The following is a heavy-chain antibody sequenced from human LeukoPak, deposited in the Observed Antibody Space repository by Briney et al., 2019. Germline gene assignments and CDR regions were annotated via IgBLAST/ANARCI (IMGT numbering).Heavy chain of an antibody. CDR1: GYTFTGYY. J-gene: IGHJ4*02. CDR2: INPNSGGT. V-gene: IGHV1-2*02. Sequence: GASVKVSCKASGYTFTGYYMHWVRQAPGQGLEWMGWINPNSGGTNYAQKFQGRVTMTRDTSISTAYMELSRLRSDDTAVYYCARDSADSSGYSASFDYWGQGTLVTVSS. CDR3: ARDSADSSGYSASFDY. D-gene: IGHD3-22*01.